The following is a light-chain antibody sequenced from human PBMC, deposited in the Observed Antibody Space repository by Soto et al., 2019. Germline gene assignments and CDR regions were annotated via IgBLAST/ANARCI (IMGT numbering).Light chain of an antibody. CDR3: AAWDDSLNGPV. J-gene: IGLJ2*01. CDR1: SSNIGNNA. CDR2: YDD. Sequence: QPVLTRPPSVSEAPRQRVTISCSGSSSNIGNNAVNWYQQLPGKAPKLLIYYDDLLPSGVSDRFSGSKSGTSASLAIRGLQSEDEADYYCAAWDDSLNGPVFGGGTKLTVL. V-gene: IGLV1-36*01.